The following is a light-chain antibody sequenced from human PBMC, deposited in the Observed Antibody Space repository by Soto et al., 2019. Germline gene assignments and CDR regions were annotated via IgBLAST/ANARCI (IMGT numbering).Light chain of an antibody. CDR2: RAS. J-gene: IGKJ2*01. V-gene: IGKV1-5*03. Sequence: DIQMTQSPSTLSASVGDRVTITCRASQSIDRWLAWYQQKPGKAPKLLIYRASSFESGVPSRFSASGSGTEFTLTITSLQPDDFATYYCQQYKTYTYTLAHGTKLELK. CDR3: QQYKTYTYT. CDR1: QSIDRW.